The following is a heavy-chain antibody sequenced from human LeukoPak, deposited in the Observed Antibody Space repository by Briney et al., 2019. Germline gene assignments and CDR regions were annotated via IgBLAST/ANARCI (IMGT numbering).Heavy chain of an antibody. D-gene: IGHD6-19*01. V-gene: IGHV4-59*12. J-gene: IGHJ4*02. CDR3: ARAGSSGWYGEY. Sequence: PSETLSLTCSVSGGSINSYYWQWIPQPPGKGLEWIGYISYHGNTNYSPSLKSRVTMSVDTSKNQFSLNLMSVTAADTAVYYCARAGSSGWYGEYWGQGTLVTVSS. CDR2: ISYHGNT. CDR1: GGSINSYY.